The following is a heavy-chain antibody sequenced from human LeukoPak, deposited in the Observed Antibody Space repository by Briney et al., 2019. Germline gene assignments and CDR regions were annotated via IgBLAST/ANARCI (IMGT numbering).Heavy chain of an antibody. Sequence: ASVKVSCKASGYTFTNNFMHWVRQAPGQGLEWIGIINPSGDNTWYAQKFQGRVTMTRDMATSTNYLEVSSLRSEDTAVYYCARDNSLRDTAWWFDPWGQGTLVTVSS. CDR3: ARDNSLRDTAWWFDP. CDR1: GYTFTNNF. J-gene: IGHJ5*02. V-gene: IGHV1-46*01. D-gene: IGHD5-24*01. CDR2: INPSGDNT.